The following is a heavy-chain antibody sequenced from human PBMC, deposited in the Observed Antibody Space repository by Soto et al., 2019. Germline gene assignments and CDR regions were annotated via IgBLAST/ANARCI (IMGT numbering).Heavy chain of an antibody. CDR3: ATPTPLRGAMITNINFDF. Sequence: GASVKVSCKASGYTFTSYAMHWVRQAPGQRLEWMGWINAGNGNTKYSQKFQGRVTITRDTSASTAYMELSSLRSDDTAVYYCATPTPLRGAMITNINFDFWGQGTPVTVSS. CDR1: GYTFTSYA. D-gene: IGHD3-10*01. CDR2: INAGNGNT. J-gene: IGHJ4*02. V-gene: IGHV1-3*01.